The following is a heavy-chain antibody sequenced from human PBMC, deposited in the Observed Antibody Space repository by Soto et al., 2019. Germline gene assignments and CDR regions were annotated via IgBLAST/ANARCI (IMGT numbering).Heavy chain of an antibody. CDR2: INWNGGST. CDR1: GFTFGDYG. J-gene: IGHJ4*02. V-gene: IGHV3-20*04. CDR3: ARDQGYYDSSGYYYAPIDY. D-gene: IGHD3-22*01. Sequence: LRLSCAASGFTFGDYGMSWVRQAPGKGLEWVSGINWNGGSTGYADSVKGRFTISRDNAKNSLYLQMNSLRAEDTALYYCARDQGYYDSSGYYYAPIDYWGQGTLVTVSS.